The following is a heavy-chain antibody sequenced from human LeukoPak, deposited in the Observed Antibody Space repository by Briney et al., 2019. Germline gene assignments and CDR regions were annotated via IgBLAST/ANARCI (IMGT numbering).Heavy chain of an antibody. CDR2: IIPIFGTA. J-gene: IGHJ5*02. Sequence: SVKVSCKASGGTFSSYAISWVRQAPGQGLEWMGGIIPIFGTANYAQKFQGRVTITADKSTSTAYMELSSLRSEDTAVYYCARDNSVRDEAWWFNPWGQGTLVTVSS. V-gene: IGHV1-69*06. CDR3: ARDNSVRDEAWWFNP. CDR1: GGTFSSYA. D-gene: IGHD5-24*01.